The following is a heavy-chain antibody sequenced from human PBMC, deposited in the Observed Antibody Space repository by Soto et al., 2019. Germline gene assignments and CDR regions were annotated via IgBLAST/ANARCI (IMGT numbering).Heavy chain of an antibody. CDR1: GFTFSSYS. Sequence: GGSLRLSCAASGFTFSSYSMNWVRQAPGKGLEWVSYISSSSSTIYYADSVKGRFTISRDNAKNSLYLQMNSLRDEDTAVYYCARELIAVAGSGFDYWRQGTLVTVPS. V-gene: IGHV3-48*02. J-gene: IGHJ4*02. CDR2: ISSSSSTI. D-gene: IGHD6-19*01. CDR3: ARELIAVAGSGFDY.